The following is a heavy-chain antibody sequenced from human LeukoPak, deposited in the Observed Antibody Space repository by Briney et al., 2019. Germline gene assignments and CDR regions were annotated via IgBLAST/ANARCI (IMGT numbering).Heavy chain of an antibody. CDR2: ISGSGGST. CDR1: GFTFSSYA. Sequence: GGSLRLSCAASGFTFSSYAMSWVRQAPGKGLEWVSAISGSGGSTYYADSVKGRFTISRDNSKNTLYLQMNSLRAEDTAVYYCAKYRGRVGATMAPFDYWGQGTLVTVSS. V-gene: IGHV3-23*01. D-gene: IGHD1-26*01. J-gene: IGHJ4*02. CDR3: AKYRGRVGATMAPFDY.